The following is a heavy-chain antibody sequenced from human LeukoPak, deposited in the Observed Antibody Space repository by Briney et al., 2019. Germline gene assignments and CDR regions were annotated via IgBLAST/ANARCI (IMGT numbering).Heavy chain of an antibody. V-gene: IGHV4-4*07. CDR1: GGSISSYY. Sequence: SETLSLTCTVSGGSISSYYWSWIRQPAGKGLEWIGRIYTSGSTNYNPSLKSRVTMSVDTAKNQFSLKLTSVTAADTAVYYCARGSSWYSLDYWGQGTLVTVSS. CDR2: IYTSGST. D-gene: IGHD6-13*01. J-gene: IGHJ4*02. CDR3: ARGSSWYSLDY.